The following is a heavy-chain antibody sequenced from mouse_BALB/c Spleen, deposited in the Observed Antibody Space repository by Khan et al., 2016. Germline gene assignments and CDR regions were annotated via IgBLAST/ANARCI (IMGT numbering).Heavy chain of an antibody. V-gene: IGHV5-9-4*01. CDR3: AMDRITTATYYSMDY. D-gene: IGHD1-2*01. CDR2: ISSGGSYT. J-gene: IGHJ4*01. Sequence: EVQLQESGGGLVKPGGSLKLSCAASGFTFSSYAMSWVRQSPEKRLEWVAAISSGGSYTYYPDTVTGRFTISRDNAKNTLYLEMSSLRSEDTAMYYCAMDRITTATYYSMDYWGQGTSVTVSS. CDR1: GFTFSSYA.